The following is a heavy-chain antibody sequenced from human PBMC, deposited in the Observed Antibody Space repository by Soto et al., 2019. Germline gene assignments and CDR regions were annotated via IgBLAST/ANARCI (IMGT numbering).Heavy chain of an antibody. D-gene: IGHD3-22*01. CDR2: IKQDGSEK. J-gene: IGHJ4*02. Sequence: PGGSLRLSCAASGFTFSSYWMSWVRQAPGKGLEWVANIKQDGSEKYYVDSVKGRFTISRDNAKNSLYLQMNSLRAEDTAVYYCARATYYDDSSGYRKLGSFDYWGQGNLVTFSS. CDR3: ARATYYDDSSGYRKLGSFDY. CDR1: GFTFSSYW. V-gene: IGHV3-7*02.